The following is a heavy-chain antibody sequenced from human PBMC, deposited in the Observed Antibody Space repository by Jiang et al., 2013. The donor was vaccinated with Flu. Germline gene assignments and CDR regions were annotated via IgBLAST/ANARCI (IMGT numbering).Heavy chain of an antibody. J-gene: IGHJ4*02. V-gene: IGHV3-33*05. CDR1: GFTFSSSG. CDR2: ISYDGTTNK. Sequence: VQLLESGGGVVQSGTSLGLSCVASGFTFSSSGMHWVRQAPGKALEWVALISYDGTTNKYYADSVKGRFIISRDNSKNTLYLQMNSLRAEDTAIYYCAKALAASYFDYWGQGALVHRLL. D-gene: IGHD6-13*01. CDR3: AKALAASYFDY.